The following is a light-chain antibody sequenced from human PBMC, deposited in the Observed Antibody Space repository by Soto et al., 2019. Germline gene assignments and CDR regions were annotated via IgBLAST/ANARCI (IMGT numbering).Light chain of an antibody. J-gene: IGKJ2*03. V-gene: IGKV1-5*03. CDR2: KAS. CDR3: QQYNSYPYS. Sequence: IKMTQSPSTLSASVGDRVSITCRASQTIFSWLAWYQQKPGKAPKLLIYKASSLESGVPSRYSGSGSGTEFTLTISGLQPDDFATYFCQQYNSYPYSLGQGTKVDIK. CDR1: QTIFSW.